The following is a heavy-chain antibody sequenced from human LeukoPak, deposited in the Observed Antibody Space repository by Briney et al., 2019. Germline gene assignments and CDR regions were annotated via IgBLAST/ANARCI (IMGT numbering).Heavy chain of an antibody. CDR2: IYYSGST. D-gene: IGHD3-10*01. CDR3: ARGEYGYYYGSGTYFDY. J-gene: IGHJ4*02. CDR1: GGSISSYY. Sequence: SETLSLTCTVSGGSISSYYWSWIRQPPGKGLEWIGYIYYSGSTNFNPSLKSRVTISVDTSKNQFSLKLSSVTAADTAVYYCARGEYGYYYGSGTYFDYWGQGTLVTVSS. V-gene: IGHV4-59*01.